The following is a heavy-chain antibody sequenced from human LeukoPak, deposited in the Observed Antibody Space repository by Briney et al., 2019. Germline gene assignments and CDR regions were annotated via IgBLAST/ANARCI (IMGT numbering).Heavy chain of an antibody. J-gene: IGHJ4*02. CDR3: ARGIAARWLFDY. Sequence: SETLSLTCSVSGMSISSYYWTWIRQPAGKGLEWIGRIFTSGSTSYNPSLTSRVTISVDTSKSQFSLKLSSVTAADTAVYYCARGIAARWLFDYWGQGTLVTVSS. V-gene: IGHV4-4*07. CDR2: IFTSGST. CDR1: GMSISSYY. D-gene: IGHD6-6*01.